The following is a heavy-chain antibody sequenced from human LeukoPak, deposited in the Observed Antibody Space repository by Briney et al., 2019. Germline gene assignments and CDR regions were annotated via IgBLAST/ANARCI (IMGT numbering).Heavy chain of an antibody. CDR1: GYRFTNYW. J-gene: IGHJ4*02. CDR3: ARQLDYYDKRDY. CDR2: FDPSDSYT. D-gene: IGHD3-22*01. Sequence: GESLKISCKGSGYRFTNYWISWVRQMPGKGLEWMGRFDPSDSYTNYGPSFQSHVTISADRSISTAYLQWRSLKASDTAMYYCARQLDYYDKRDYWGQGTLVTVAS. V-gene: IGHV5-10-1*01.